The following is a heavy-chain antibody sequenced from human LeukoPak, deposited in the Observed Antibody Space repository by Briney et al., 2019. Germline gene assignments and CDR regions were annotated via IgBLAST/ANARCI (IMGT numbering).Heavy chain of an antibody. CDR3: ARDYYGDYDYYFDY. Sequence: GSLRLSCAASGFTFSDYYMRWIRQAPGKGLEWVSYISSSGNTIYYADSVKGRFTISRDNAKNSLYLQMNSLRAEDTAVYYCARDYYGDYDYYFDYWGQGTLVTVSS. D-gene: IGHD4-17*01. J-gene: IGHJ4*02. V-gene: IGHV3-11*01. CDR1: GFTFSDYY. CDR2: ISSSGNTI.